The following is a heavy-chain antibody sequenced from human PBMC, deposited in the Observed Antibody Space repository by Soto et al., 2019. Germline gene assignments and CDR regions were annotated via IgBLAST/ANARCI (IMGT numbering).Heavy chain of an antibody. CDR3: ERGFSNSPEAFDY. J-gene: IGHJ4*02. Sequence: KPSETLSLTCTVSGVSVNSDYYYWTWIRQPPGKGLEWIGYIYSSGRTNYNPSLASRLAMSVNTSRNQFSLRLSSVTAADTAVFYCERGFSNSPEAFDYWGQGALVTVSS. CDR1: GVSVNSDYYY. V-gene: IGHV4-61*01. D-gene: IGHD1-1*01. CDR2: IYSSGRT.